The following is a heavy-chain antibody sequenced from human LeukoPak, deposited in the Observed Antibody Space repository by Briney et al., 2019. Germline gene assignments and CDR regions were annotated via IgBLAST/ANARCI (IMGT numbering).Heavy chain of an antibody. Sequence: PSETLSLTCTVSGGSISSSSYYWGWIRQPPGKGLEWIGSIYYSGSTYYNPSLKSRVTISVDTSKNQFSLKLSSVTAADTAVYYCAKEIGPVTMSGFDYWGQGTLVTVSS. D-gene: IGHD5-24*01. J-gene: IGHJ4*02. V-gene: IGHV4-39*01. CDR2: IYYSGST. CDR3: AKEIGPVTMSGFDY. CDR1: GGSISSSSYY.